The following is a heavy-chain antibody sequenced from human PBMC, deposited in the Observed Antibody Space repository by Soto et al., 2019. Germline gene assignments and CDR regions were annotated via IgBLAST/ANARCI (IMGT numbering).Heavy chain of an antibody. CDR2: IDPRSGRP. V-gene: IGHV1-46*01. J-gene: IGHJ3*02. CDR3: ARENMDDGTAVPDI. CDR1: GYTFTSYF. D-gene: IGHD2-21*02. Sequence: ASVKVSCKASGYTFTSYFIHWVRQAPGQGLEWMGLIDPRSGRPNYPQKFQDRVFMTADTSTTTVYMELRSVMAEDTAIYYCARENMDDGTAVPDIWGPGTMVTVS.